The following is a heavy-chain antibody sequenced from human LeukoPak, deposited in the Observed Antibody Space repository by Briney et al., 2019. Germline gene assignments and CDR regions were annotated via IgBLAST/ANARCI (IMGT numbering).Heavy chain of an antibody. Sequence: GGSLRLPCAASGFTFSSYAMHWVRQAPGKGLEYVSAISSNGGSTYYANSVKGRFTISRDNSKNTLYLQMGSLRAEDMAVYYCARDAEYCSSTSCYKDYYYYMDVWGKGTTVTVSS. V-gene: IGHV3-64*01. CDR2: ISSNGGST. D-gene: IGHD2-2*02. CDR3: ARDAEYCSSTSCYKDYYYYMDV. CDR1: GFTFSSYA. J-gene: IGHJ6*03.